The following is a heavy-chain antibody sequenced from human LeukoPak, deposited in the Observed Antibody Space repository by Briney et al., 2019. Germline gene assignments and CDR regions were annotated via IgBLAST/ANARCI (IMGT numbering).Heavy chain of an antibody. V-gene: IGHV3-30-3*01. J-gene: IGHJ6*02. CDR1: GFTFSRYA. Sequence: GGSLRLSCAASGFTFSRYAMTWVRQAPGKGLEWVAVISYDGSNKYYADSVKGRFTISRDNSKNTLYLQMNSLRAEDTAVYYCARELIVFSYYYYYGMDVWGQGTTVTVSS. CDR3: ARELIVFSYYYYYGMDV. CDR2: ISYDGSNK. D-gene: IGHD3-22*01.